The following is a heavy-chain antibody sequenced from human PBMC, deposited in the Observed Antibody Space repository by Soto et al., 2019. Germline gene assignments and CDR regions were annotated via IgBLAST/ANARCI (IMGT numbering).Heavy chain of an antibody. Sequence: SETLSLTCTVSGGSISSYYWSWIRQPPGKGLEWIGYIYYSGSTNYNPSLKSRVTISVDTSKNQFSLKLSSVTAADTAVYYCASSVYGSGSYYTVRVKGNFDYWGQGTLVTVSS. J-gene: IGHJ4*02. V-gene: IGHV4-59*12. CDR3: ASSVYGSGSYYTVRVKGNFDY. CDR2: IYYSGST. D-gene: IGHD3-10*01. CDR1: GGSISSYY.